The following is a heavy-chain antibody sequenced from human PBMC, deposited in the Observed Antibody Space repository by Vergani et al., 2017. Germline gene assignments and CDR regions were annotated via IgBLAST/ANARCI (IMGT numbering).Heavy chain of an antibody. D-gene: IGHD5-24*01. V-gene: IGHV3-13*01. CDR1: GFTFSSYD. J-gene: IGHJ4*02. CDR2: IGTAGDT. CDR3: ARDMGGGYNFDY. Sequence: EVQLVESGGGLVQPGGSLRLSCAASGFTFSSYDMHWVRQATGKGLEWVSAIGTAGDTYYPGSVKGRFTISRENAKNSLYLQMNSLRAGDTAVYYCARDMGGGYNFDYWGQGTLVTVSS.